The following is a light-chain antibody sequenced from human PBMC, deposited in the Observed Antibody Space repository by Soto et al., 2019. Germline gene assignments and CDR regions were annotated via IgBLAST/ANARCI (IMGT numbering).Light chain of an antibody. V-gene: IGLV2-14*01. Sequence: QSALTQPASVSGSPGQSVTISCTGPSSDMSWYQHHPGKAPKLIISEITHRASGVSTRFSGSKSGNTASLTISGLQADDEADYYCSSYAPSDPLVVFGGGTKLTVL. CDR1: SSD. J-gene: IGLJ2*01. CDR3: SSYAPSDPLVV. CDR2: EIT.